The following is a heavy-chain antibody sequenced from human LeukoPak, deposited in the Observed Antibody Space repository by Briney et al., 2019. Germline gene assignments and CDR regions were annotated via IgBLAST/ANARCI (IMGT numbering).Heavy chain of an antibody. CDR1: GFTFSSYA. D-gene: IGHD2-21*02. CDR3: ARDGHIVVVTAILGFGAFDI. J-gene: IGHJ3*02. V-gene: IGHV3-23*01. Sequence: GGSLRLSCAASGFTFSSYAMSWVRQAPGKGLEWVSAISGSGGSTYYADSVKGRFTISRDNSKNTLYLQMNSLRAEDTAVYYCARDGHIVVVTAILGFGAFDIWGQGTMVTVSS. CDR2: ISGSGGST.